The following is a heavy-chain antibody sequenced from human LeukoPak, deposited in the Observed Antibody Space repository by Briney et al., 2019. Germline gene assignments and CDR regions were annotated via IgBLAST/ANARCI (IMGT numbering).Heavy chain of an antibody. CDR1: GFTFSNAW. D-gene: IGHD2-2*01. Sequence: GGSLRLSCAASGFTFSNAWMSWVRQAPGKGLEWVGRIKSKTDGGTTDYAAPVKGRFTISRDDSKNTLYLQMNSLKAEDTAVYYCTAHCSSTSCYEEVNWFDPWGQGTLVTVSS. CDR2: IKSKTDGGTT. V-gene: IGHV3-15*01. CDR3: TAHCSSTSCYEEVNWFDP. J-gene: IGHJ5*02.